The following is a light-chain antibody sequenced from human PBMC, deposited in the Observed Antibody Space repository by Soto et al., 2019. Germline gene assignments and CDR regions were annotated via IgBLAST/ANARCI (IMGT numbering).Light chain of an antibody. CDR2: AAS. CDR1: QSVSSY. CDR3: QQSSSSPIT. V-gene: IGKV3-20*01. J-gene: IGKJ5*01. Sequence: EIVLTQSPATQSLSPGERATLSCRASQSVSSYLAWYQQKPGQAPRLLMSAASSRATSIPDRFSGSGSGTDFTLNISRLEAEELAVYDCQQSSSSPITFGQGTRLEIK.